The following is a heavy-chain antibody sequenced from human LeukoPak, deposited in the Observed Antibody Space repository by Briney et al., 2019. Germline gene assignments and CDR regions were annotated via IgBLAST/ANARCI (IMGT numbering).Heavy chain of an antibody. Sequence: GESLKISCKGSGYSFTSYWIGWVRQMPGKGLEWMGIIYPGDSDTRYSPSFQGQVTISADKSISTAYLQWSSLKASDTAMYYCASSLRITMVRGVIHGMGVWGQGTTVTVSS. CDR2: IYPGDSDT. J-gene: IGHJ6*02. D-gene: IGHD3-10*01. CDR3: ASSLRITMVRGVIHGMGV. V-gene: IGHV5-51*01. CDR1: GYSFTSYW.